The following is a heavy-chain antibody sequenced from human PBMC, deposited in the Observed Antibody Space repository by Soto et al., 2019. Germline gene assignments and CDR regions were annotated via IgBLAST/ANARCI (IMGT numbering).Heavy chain of an antibody. J-gene: IGHJ5*02. CDR2: ISGSGGDT. V-gene: IGHV3-23*01. D-gene: IGHD3-16*01. CDR1: GFSFNSYA. Sequence: EVHLLESGGGLVQPGGSLRLSCAASGFSFNSYAMNWVRQAPGKGLEWVAAISGSGGDTYYADSVRGRFTISRDNSKNTLYLQMNSLRAEDTAVFYCTRRTPWGGFDPWGQGTLVTVSS. CDR3: TRRTPWGGFDP.